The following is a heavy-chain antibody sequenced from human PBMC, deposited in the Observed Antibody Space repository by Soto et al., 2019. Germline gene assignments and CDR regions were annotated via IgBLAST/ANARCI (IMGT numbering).Heavy chain of an antibody. CDR1: GGSISSYY. V-gene: IGHV4-4*07. CDR2: IYTSGST. Sequence: KPSEPLSLTCTVSGGSISSYYWSWIRQPAGKGLEWIGRIYTSGSTNYNPSLKSRVTMSVDTSKNQFSLKLSSVTAADTAVYYCARLSGEQQLVFHEYWGQGTPGTVSS. J-gene: IGHJ4*02. D-gene: IGHD6-13*01. CDR3: ARLSGEQQLVFHEY.